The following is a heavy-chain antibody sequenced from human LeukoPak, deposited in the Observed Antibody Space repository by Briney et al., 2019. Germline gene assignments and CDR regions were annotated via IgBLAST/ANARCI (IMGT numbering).Heavy chain of an antibody. CDR3: ARDEDGYNYRY. D-gene: IGHD5-24*01. CDR1: GGTFSSYA. CDR2: IIPIFGTA. Sequence: SVKVSCKAAGGTFSSYAISWVRQAPGQGLEWMGRIIPIFGTANYAQKFQGRVTITTDESTSTAYMELSSLRSEDTAVYYCARDEDGYNYRYWGQGTLVTVSS. J-gene: IGHJ4*02. V-gene: IGHV1-69*05.